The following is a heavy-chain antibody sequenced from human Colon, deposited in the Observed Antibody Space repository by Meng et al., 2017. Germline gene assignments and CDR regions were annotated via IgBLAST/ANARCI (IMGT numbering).Heavy chain of an antibody. V-gene: IGHV1-3*01. D-gene: IGHD2-2*01. CDR1: GYSFTTYA. Sequence: QVQLVQSGAEVKKPGASVKVSCKASGYSFTTYAMHWVRQAPGQRLEWMGWINAGNGNTKYSEKFQSRVTITRDTAASTAYMELSSLRSEDTAAYYCARTGCSSSSCYDYWGQGTLVTVSS. CDR3: ARTGCSSSSCYDY. J-gene: IGHJ4*02. CDR2: INAGNGNT.